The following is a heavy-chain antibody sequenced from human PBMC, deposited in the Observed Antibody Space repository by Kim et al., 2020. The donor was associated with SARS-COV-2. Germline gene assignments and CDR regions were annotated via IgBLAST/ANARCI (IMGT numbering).Heavy chain of an antibody. J-gene: IGHJ6*01. CDR2: ISTSGSTI. Sequence: GGSLRLSCAASGFTFSTYEMNWVRQAPGKGLEWISYISTSGSTIYYADSVKGRFTISRDNAKSSLSLQMNSLRAEDTAVYYCARSLYCCSTRCFYGMDA. V-gene: IGHV3-48*03. CDR3: ARSLYCCSTRCFYGMDA. D-gene: IGHD2-2*01. CDR1: GFTFSTYE.